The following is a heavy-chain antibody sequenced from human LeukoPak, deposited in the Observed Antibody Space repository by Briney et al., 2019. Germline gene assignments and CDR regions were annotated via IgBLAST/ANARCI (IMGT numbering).Heavy chain of an antibody. CDR2: IYNGGST. D-gene: IGHD2-2*01. CDR3: ARALGYCSSTSCYGPRWDPGNNWFDP. V-gene: IGHV3-66*01. Sequence: GGSLRLSCTASGFTVSSSYMSWVRQAPGKGLEWVSVIYNGGSTFYADSVKGRFTISRDNLKNMLYLQMNSLRAEDTAVYYCARALGYCSSTSCYGPRWDPGNNWFDPWGQGTLVTVSS. CDR1: GFTVSSSY. J-gene: IGHJ5*02.